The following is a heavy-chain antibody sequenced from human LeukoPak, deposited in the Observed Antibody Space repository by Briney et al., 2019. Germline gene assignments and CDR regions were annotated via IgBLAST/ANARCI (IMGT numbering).Heavy chain of an antibody. D-gene: IGHD6-6*01. J-gene: IGHJ4*02. CDR3: ARGGIAARFAY. V-gene: IGHV3-48*04. CDR1: GFTFSSYS. Sequence: PGGSLRLSCAASGFTFSSYSMNWVRQAPGKGLEWVSYISSGSSSIFYADSVKGRFTTSRDNAKNSLYLQMNSLRVEDTAVYYCARGGIAARFAYWGQGTLVTVSS. CDR2: ISSGSSSI.